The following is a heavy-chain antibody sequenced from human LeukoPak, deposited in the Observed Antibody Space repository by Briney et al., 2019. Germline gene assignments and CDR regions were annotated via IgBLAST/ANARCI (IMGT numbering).Heavy chain of an antibody. CDR3: AKPHYGSGYNS. J-gene: IGHJ4*02. V-gene: IGHV3-23*01. D-gene: IGHD3-3*02. CDR1: GFTFSTYV. Sequence: GGSLRLSCAASGFTFSTYVMSWVRQAPGKGLEWVSAISGSGSSTHYADSVKGRFTISRDNSRNTLYLQMNSLRAEDTAVYHCAKPHYGSGYNSWGQGTLVTVSS. CDR2: ISGSGSST.